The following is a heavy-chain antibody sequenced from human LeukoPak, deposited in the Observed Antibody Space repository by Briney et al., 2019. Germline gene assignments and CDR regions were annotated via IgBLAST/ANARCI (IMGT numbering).Heavy chain of an antibody. CDR3: ARVGSGGGGDY. J-gene: IGHJ4*02. D-gene: IGHD2-15*01. Sequence: GGSLRLSCAASGFTFSSYEMNWVRQAPGKGLEWVSYISSSGSTIYYADSVKGRFTNSRDNAKNSLYLQMNSLRAEDTAVYYCARVGSGGGGDYWGQGTLVTVSS. V-gene: IGHV3-48*03. CDR2: ISSSGSTI. CDR1: GFTFSSYE.